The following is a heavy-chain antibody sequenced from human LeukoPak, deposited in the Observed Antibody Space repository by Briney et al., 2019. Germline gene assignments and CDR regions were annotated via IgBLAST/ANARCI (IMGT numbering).Heavy chain of an antibody. J-gene: IGHJ4*02. V-gene: IGHV3-49*04. D-gene: IGHD4-17*01. CDR3: GRNRDYALSH. CDR1: GFTFGDHA. CDR2: IRSQAYGGTT. Sequence: PGGSLRLSCRGSGFTFGDHAMSWVRQAPGKGLEFVGFIRSQAYGGTTEYAASVKGRFTISRDDSKNSMYLQMNSLKTEDTAVYYCGRNRDYALSHWGQGTLVTVSS.